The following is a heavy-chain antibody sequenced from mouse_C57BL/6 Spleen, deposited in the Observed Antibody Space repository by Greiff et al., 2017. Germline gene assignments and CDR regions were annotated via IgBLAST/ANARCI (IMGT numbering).Heavy chain of an antibody. CDR3: ARLGPEAY. V-gene: IGHV5-17*01. D-gene: IGHD4-1*01. CDR2: ISSGSSTI. Sequence: EVQGVESGGGLVKPGGSLKLSCAASGFTFSDYGMHWVRQAPEKGLEWVAYISSGSSTIYYAETVKGRFTISRDNAKNTLFLQMTSLRSEDTAMYYCARLGPEAYWGQGTLVTVSA. J-gene: IGHJ3*01. CDR1: GFTFSDYG.